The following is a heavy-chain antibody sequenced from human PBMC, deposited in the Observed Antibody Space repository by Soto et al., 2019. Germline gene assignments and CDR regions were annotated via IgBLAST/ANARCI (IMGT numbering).Heavy chain of an antibody. CDR1: GFTFSSYA. J-gene: IGHJ4*02. CDR3: ANSLLPSRYCSGGSCLVFDY. Sequence: GGSLRLSCAASGFTFSSYAMSWVRQAPGKGLEWVSAISGSGGSTYYADSVKGRFTISRDNSKNTLYLQMNSLRAEDTAVYYCANSLLPSRYCSGGSCLVFDYWGQGTLVTVSS. V-gene: IGHV3-23*01. D-gene: IGHD2-15*01. CDR2: ISGSGGST.